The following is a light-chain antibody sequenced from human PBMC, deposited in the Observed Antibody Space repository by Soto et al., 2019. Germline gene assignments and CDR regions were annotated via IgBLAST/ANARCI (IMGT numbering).Light chain of an antibody. CDR3: SSYTTCNTRKIV. J-gene: IGLJ1*01. V-gene: IGLV2-14*03. CDR2: DVS. CDR1: SSDVGGYNY. Sequence: QSALTQPASVSGSPGQSITISCTGTSSDVGGYNYVSWYQHHPGKAPKLIIYDVSNRPSGVSNRFSGSKSGNTASLSISGLQREDEADYYCSSYTTCNTRKIVFGTGTKLTVL.